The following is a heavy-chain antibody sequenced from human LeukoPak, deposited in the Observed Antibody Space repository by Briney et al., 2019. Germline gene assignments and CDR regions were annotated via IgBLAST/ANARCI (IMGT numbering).Heavy chain of an antibody. CDR1: GFTFSDNY. D-gene: IGHD1-26*01. Sequence: GGSLRLSCAASGFTFSDNYMTWVRQAPGKGLEWVSSIYSAGATHYAESVKGRFTISRDNSKNTLYLQMNSLRAEDVAVYYCARIEWERLGRAFDIWGQGTMVTVSS. CDR2: IYSAGAT. V-gene: IGHV3-53*01. J-gene: IGHJ3*02. CDR3: ARIEWERLGRAFDI.